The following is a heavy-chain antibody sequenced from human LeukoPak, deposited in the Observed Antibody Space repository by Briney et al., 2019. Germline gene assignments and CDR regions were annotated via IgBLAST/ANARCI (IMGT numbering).Heavy chain of an antibody. CDR3: ARGSRVATLDFDY. CDR2: IIPILGTT. V-gene: IGHV1-69*01. D-gene: IGHD5-12*01. Sequence: SVKVSCKASGGTFSSYGASWVRHAPGQGLEWMGGIIPILGTTKYAQECQGRVTITSDGSTSTAYMELSSLRSEDTAVYYCARGSRVATLDFDYWGQGTLVTVSS. J-gene: IGHJ4*02. CDR1: GGTFSSYG.